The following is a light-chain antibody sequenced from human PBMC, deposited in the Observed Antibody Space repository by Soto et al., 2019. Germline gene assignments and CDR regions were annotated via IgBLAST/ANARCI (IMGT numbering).Light chain of an antibody. CDR3: QQYNSYWT. V-gene: IGKV1-5*01. CDR2: DAS. CDR1: QSISSW. Sequence: DIQMTQSNSTLSASVGDTVTITCRASQSISSWLAWYQLKPGKAPKLLIYDASTLESGVPSRFSGSESGTEFTLTISSLQPDDYATYFCQQYNSYWTFGQGTKVDIK. J-gene: IGKJ1*01.